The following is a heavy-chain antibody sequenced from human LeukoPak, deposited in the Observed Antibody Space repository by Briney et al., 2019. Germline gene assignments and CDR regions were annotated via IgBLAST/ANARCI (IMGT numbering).Heavy chain of an antibody. J-gene: IGHJ6*03. CDR1: GGTFSSYA. V-gene: IGHV1-69*01. D-gene: IGHD2-2*01. CDR2: IVPIFGTA. CDR3: ARDLVDEVVPAAKDYYYMDV. Sequence: SVKVSCKASGGTFSSYAISWVRQAPGQGLEWMGGIVPIFGTANYAQRFQGRVTITADESTSTDYMELSSLRSEDTAMYYCARDLVDEVVPAAKDYYYMDVWGKGTTVTVSS.